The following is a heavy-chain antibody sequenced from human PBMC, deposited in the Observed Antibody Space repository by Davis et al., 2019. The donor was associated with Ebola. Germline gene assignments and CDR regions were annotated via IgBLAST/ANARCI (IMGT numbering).Heavy chain of an antibody. V-gene: IGHV3-53*01. CDR1: GFTVSKYY. Sequence: GESLKISCAASGFTVSKYYMSWVRQAPGKGLEWVSVIYSSGTIYYADSVKGRFTISRDNSKNTLFLQMNSLRAEDTAVYYCATSFVSFDSWGQGTLVTVSS. CDR3: ATSFVSFDS. D-gene: IGHD3-3*01. CDR2: IYSSGTI. J-gene: IGHJ4*02.